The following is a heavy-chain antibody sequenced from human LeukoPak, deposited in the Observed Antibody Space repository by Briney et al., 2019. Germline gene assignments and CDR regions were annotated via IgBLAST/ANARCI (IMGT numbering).Heavy chain of an antibody. CDR2: IYYSGST. CDR3: ARHLATTFGVVIYFDY. V-gene: IGHV4-59*08. Sequence: SETLSLTCTVSGGSISSYYWSWIRQPPGKGLEWIGYIYYSGSTNYNPSLKSRVTISVDTSKNQFSLKLTSVTAADTAVYYCARHLATTFGVVIYFDYWGQETRVTVSS. J-gene: IGHJ4*02. D-gene: IGHD3-3*01. CDR1: GGSISSYY.